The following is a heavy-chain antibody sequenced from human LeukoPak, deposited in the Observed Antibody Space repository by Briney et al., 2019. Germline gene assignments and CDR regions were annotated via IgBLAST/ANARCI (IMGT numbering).Heavy chain of an antibody. Sequence: PGGSLRLSCEASGFTFGTYAISGVRRAPGKGLKWVPPISGRGVSTYLPDSVKGGFTISRDKSRNTRCLQMNSLRAEDTALYYWAKGRYGSGTYFKGMDVWGQGTTVTVSS. CDR3: AKGRYGSGTYFKGMDV. D-gene: IGHD3-10*01. CDR1: GFTFGTYA. V-gene: IGHV3-23*01. J-gene: IGHJ6*02. CDR2: ISGRGVST.